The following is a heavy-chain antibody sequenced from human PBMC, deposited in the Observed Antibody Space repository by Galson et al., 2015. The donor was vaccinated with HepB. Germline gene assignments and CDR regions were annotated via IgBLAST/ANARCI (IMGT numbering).Heavy chain of an antibody. CDR2: IYYSGST. CDR1: GGSISSGGYY. J-gene: IGHJ4*02. CDR3: ARTGGRLRYFDHHLGMGYFDY. V-gene: IGHV4-31*03. D-gene: IGHD3-9*01. Sequence: TLSLTCTVSGGSISSGGYYWSWIRQHPGKGLEWIGYIYYSGSTYYNPSLKSRVTISVDTSKNQFSLKLSSVTAADTAVYYCARTGGRLRYFDHHLGMGYFDYWGQGTLVTVSS.